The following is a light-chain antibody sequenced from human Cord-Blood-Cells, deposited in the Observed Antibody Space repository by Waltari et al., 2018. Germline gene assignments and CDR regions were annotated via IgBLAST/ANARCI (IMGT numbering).Light chain of an antibody. V-gene: IGLV2-11*01. CDR1: SSYVGGSHY. Sequence: QSALTQPRSVSGSPGQSVTISCTRTSSYVGGSHYVSWYQQHPGKAPKLMIYDVSKRPSGVPDRFSGSKSGNTASLTISGLQAEDEADYYCCSYAGSYTYVFGTGTKVTVL. J-gene: IGLJ1*01. CDR2: DVS. CDR3: CSYAGSYTYV.